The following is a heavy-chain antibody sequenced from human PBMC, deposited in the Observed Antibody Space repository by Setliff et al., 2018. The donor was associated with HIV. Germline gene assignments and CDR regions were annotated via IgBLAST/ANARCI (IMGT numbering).Heavy chain of an antibody. V-gene: IGHV4-34*01. D-gene: IGHD1-7*01. CDR1: GGSFSDYY. CDR2: INHSGST. J-gene: IGHJ5*01. CDR3: ARVRQELRQYWFDS. Sequence: SETLSLTCAVYGGSFSDYYWSWIRQPPGKGLEWIGEINHSGSTNYNPSLKRRVTISVDTSKNQFSLKLNSVTAADTAVYYCARVRQELRQYWFDSWGQGSPVTVSS.